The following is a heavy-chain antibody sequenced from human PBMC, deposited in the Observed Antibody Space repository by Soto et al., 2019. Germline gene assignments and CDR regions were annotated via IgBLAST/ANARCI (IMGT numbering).Heavy chain of an antibody. CDR1: GFTFSSYS. CDR3: ARDSGYSYSPLDY. J-gene: IGHJ4*02. Sequence: EVQLVESGGGLVQPGGSLRLSCAASGFTFSSYSMYWVRQAPGKGLEWVSYISSSSSTIYYADSVKGRFTISRDNAKNSLYLQMNSLRAEDTAVYYCARDSGYSYSPLDYWGQGTLVTVSS. D-gene: IGHD5-18*01. V-gene: IGHV3-48*01. CDR2: ISSSSSTI.